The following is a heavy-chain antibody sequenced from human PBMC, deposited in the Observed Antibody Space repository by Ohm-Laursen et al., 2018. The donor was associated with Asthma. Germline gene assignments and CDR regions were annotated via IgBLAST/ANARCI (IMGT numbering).Heavy chain of an antibody. D-gene: IGHD5-18*01. J-gene: IGHJ4*02. CDR3: VKTGYSYGYDY. Sequence: SLRLSCAASGFTFSSYAMHWVRQAPGKGLEYVSAISSNGGSTYYADSVKGRFTISRDNSKNTLYLQMSSLRAEDTAVYYCVKTGYSYGYDYWGQGTLVTVSS. CDR1: GFTFSSYA. CDR2: ISSNGGST. V-gene: IGHV3-64D*08.